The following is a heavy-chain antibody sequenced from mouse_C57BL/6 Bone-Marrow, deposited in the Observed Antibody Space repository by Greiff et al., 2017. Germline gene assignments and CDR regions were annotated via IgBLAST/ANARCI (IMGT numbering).Heavy chain of an antibody. V-gene: IGHV1-74*01. CDR1: GYTFTSYW. Sequence: VKLQQPGAELVKPGASVKVSCTASGYTFTSYWMHWVKQRPGQGLEWIGRIHPSDSDTNYNQKFKGKATLTVDKSSSTAYMQLSSLTSEDSAVYYCAIGSDYYGSIYYFDYWGQGTTLTVSS. CDR2: IHPSDSDT. CDR3: AIGSDYYGSIYYFDY. D-gene: IGHD1-1*01. J-gene: IGHJ2*01.